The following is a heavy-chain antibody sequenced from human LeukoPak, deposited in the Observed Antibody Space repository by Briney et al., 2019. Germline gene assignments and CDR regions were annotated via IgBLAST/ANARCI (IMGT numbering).Heavy chain of an antibody. CDR1: GFTFSSYA. Sequence: GGSLRLSCSASGFTFSSYAMHWVRQAPGKGLQYVSSITSDGGSTYYAGSVKGRFTISRDNSKNTLYLHMSSLRPEDTAVYYCVKHLMRSGDYWGQGTLVTVSS. V-gene: IGHV3-64D*06. D-gene: IGHD3-3*01. CDR3: VKHLMRSGDY. J-gene: IGHJ4*02. CDR2: ITSDGGST.